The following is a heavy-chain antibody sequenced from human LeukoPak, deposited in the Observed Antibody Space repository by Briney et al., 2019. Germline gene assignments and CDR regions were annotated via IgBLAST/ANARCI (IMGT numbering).Heavy chain of an antibody. V-gene: IGHV3-74*03. J-gene: IGHJ4*02. CDR3: VRASGYLHDFDF. Sequence: PGGSLRLSCEASGFSFSKYRMHWVRQAPGKGLVWVAFISKDGGTTTYVDSVRDRFTISRDNSKNILFLQMNSLKSGDTAMYYCVRASGYLHDFDFWGQGTLVTVSS. CDR2: ISKDGGTT. D-gene: IGHD3-3*01. CDR1: GFSFSKYR.